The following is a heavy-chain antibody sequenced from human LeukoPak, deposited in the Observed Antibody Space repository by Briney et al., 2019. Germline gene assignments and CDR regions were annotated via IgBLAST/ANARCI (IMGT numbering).Heavy chain of an antibody. J-gene: IGHJ3*01. CDR3: ARQLAAGNDGFDV. D-gene: IGHD2-15*01. V-gene: IGHV4-39*01. CDR1: GVSIYSSTYY. Sequence: SETLSLSCSVSGVSIYSSTYYWAWIRQPPGKGLEFIGSIYYNEDTFHNPSLKSRLTISVDTSANLFSLRLTSVTAADTATYYCARQLAAGNDGFDVWGQGTMVSVCS. CDR2: IYYNEDT.